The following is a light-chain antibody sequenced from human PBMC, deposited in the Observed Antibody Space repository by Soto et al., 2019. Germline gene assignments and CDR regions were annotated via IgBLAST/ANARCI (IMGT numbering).Light chain of an antibody. Sequence: QSALTQPASVSGSPGQSITISCTGTSGDVGGYNYVSWYQQHPGKAPKLMIYEVSNRPSGVSNRFSGSKSGNTAYLTISGLQPEDEADYYCSSYTSSSTPYVFGTGTKVTVL. CDR2: EVS. CDR1: SGDVGGYNY. V-gene: IGLV2-14*01. CDR3: SSYTSSSTPYV. J-gene: IGLJ1*01.